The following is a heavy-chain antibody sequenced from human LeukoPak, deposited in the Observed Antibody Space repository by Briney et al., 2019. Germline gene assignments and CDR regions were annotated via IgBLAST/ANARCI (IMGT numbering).Heavy chain of an antibody. D-gene: IGHD1-20*01. CDR1: GFTFSSYL. V-gene: IGHV3-74*01. J-gene: IGHJ4*02. CDR3: ARVLRYNWNPTCYFDY. Sequence: AGGSLRLSCAASGFTFSSYLMHWVRQAPGKGLVWVSRINSDGSSTGYADSVKGRFTISRDNAENTLYLQMNSLRAEDTAVYYCARVLRYNWNPTCYFDYWGQGTLVTVSS. CDR2: INSDGSST.